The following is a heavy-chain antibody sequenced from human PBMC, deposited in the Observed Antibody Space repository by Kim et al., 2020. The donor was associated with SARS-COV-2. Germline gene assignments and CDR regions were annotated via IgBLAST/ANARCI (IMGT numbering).Heavy chain of an antibody. D-gene: IGHD6-19*01. CDR1: GGTFSSYA. CDR2: IIPIFGTA. V-gene: IGHV1-69*13. J-gene: IGHJ2*01. CDR3: ASLNSSGWYDRPTWNWYFDL. Sequence: SVKVSCKASGGTFSSYAISWVRQAPGQGLEWMGGIIPIFGTANYAQKFQGRVTITADESTSTAYMELSSLRSEDTAVYYCASLNSSGWYDRPTWNWYFDLWGRGTLVTVSS.